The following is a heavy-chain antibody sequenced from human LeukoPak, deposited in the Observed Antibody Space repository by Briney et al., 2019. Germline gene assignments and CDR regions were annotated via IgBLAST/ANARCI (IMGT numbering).Heavy chain of an antibody. J-gene: IGHJ4*02. D-gene: IGHD6-6*01. V-gene: IGHV3-74*01. CDR1: GFTFSSSS. CDR3: ARVGGSSDFDY. Sequence: PGGSLRLSCAASGFTFSSSSMDWVRQAPGEGLVWVSRINTDGSSTAYADSVKGRFTISRDNAENTLYLQMNSLRAEDTAVYFCARVGGSSDFDYWGQGALVTVSS. CDR2: INTDGSST.